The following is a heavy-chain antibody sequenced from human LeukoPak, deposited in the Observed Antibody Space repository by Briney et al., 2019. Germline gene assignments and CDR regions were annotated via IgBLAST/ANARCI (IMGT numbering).Heavy chain of an antibody. CDR1: GGSISSYY. V-gene: IGHV4-59*08. CDR3: ARGHSGSYSRYYYYGMDV. D-gene: IGHD1-26*01. CDR2: IYYSGST. Sequence: IPSETLPLTCTVSGGSISSYYWSWIRQPPGKGLEWIGYIYYSGSTNYNPSLKSRVTISVDTSKNQFSLKLSSVTAADTAVYYCARGHSGSYSRYYYYGMDVWGQGTTVTVSS. J-gene: IGHJ6*02.